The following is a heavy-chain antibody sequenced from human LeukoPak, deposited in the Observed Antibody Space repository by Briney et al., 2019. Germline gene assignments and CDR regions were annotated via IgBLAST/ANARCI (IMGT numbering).Heavy chain of an antibody. D-gene: IGHD3-10*01. Sequence: SETLSLTCTVSGGSISSYYWSWIRQPPGKGLEWIGYIYYSGSTNYNPSLKSRVTISVDTSKNQFSLKLSSVTAADTAVYYCARGRRGLWFGDGSPNFDYWGQGTLVTVSS. CDR2: IYYSGST. J-gene: IGHJ4*02. V-gene: IGHV4-59*12. CDR3: ARGRRGLWFGDGSPNFDY. CDR1: GGSISSYY.